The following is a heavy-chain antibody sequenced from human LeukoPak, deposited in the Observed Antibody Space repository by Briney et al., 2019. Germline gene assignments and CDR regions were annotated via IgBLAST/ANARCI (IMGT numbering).Heavy chain of an antibody. V-gene: IGHV4-59*01. CDR1: GGSISSYY. D-gene: IGHD5-18*01. Sequence: SETLSLTCTVSGGSISSYYWSWIRQPPGKGLEWIGYIYYSGSTNYNPSLKSRVTISVDTSKNQFSLKLSSVTAADTAVYYCARGGGPPRGWYSYGDEPFDYWGQGTLVTVSS. J-gene: IGHJ4*02. CDR2: IYYSGST. CDR3: ARGGGPPRGWYSYGDEPFDY.